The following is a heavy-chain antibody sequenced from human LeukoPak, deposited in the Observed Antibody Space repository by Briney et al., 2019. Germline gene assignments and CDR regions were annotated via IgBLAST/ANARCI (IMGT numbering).Heavy chain of an antibody. J-gene: IGHJ4*02. D-gene: IGHD3-22*01. CDR3: ARGYYDSSGYYHSFRY. CDR2: IYSGGST. V-gene: IGHV3-66*01. Sequence: GGSLRLSCAASGFTVSSNYMSWVRQAPGKGLEWVSVIYSGGSTYYADSVKGRFTISRDNSKNTLYLQMNSLRAEDTAVYYCARGYYDSSGYYHSFRYWGQGTLVTVSS. CDR1: GFTVSSNY.